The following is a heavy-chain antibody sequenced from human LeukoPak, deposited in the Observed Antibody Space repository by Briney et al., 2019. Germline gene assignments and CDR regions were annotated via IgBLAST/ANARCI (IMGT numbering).Heavy chain of an antibody. V-gene: IGHV4-39*07. CDR1: GGSISSSSYY. J-gene: IGHJ5*02. CDR3: ARDNSVRDEAWWFNP. CDR2: INHSGST. Sequence: SETLSLTCTVSGGSISSSSYYWGWIRQPPGKGLEWIGEINHSGSTNYNPSLKSRVTISVDTSKNQFSLKLSSVTAADTAVYYCARDNSVRDEAWWFNPWGQGTLVTVSS. D-gene: IGHD5-24*01.